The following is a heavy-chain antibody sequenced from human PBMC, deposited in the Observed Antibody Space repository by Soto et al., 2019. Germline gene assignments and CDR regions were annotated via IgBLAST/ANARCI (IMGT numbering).Heavy chain of an antibody. CDR1: EGTFNSYA. D-gene: IGHD6-13*01. Sequence: QAQVVQSGAEVRKPGSSVKLSCKASEGTFNSYAIAWVRQAPGQGLEWMGGIIPYYNTLNYARKFQDRVTITADDSTNTVYMELSSLRSDDTAVYFCASGASRWYPYFFDSWAQGTLVTVSS. CDR3: ASGASRWYPYFFDS. V-gene: IGHV1-69*01. J-gene: IGHJ4*02. CDR2: IIPYYNTL.